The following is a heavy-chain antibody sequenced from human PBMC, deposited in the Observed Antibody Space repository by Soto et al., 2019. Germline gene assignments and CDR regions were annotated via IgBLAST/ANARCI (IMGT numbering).Heavy chain of an antibody. CDR3: ARGRQLGTFDY. Sequence: SETLSLTCTVSGGSISSYYWSWIRQPPGKGLEWIGYIYYSGSTNYNPSLKSRVTISVDTSKNQFSLKLSSVTAADTAVYYCARGRQLGTFDYWGQGTLVPVSS. CDR1: GGSISSYY. V-gene: IGHV4-59*01. CDR2: IYYSGST. J-gene: IGHJ4*02. D-gene: IGHD6-6*01.